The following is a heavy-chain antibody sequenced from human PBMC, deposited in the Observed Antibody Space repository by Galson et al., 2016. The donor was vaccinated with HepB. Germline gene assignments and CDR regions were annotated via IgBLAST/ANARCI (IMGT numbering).Heavy chain of an antibody. D-gene: IGHD5/OR15-5a*01. CDR1: GDSISAYS. CDR2: VFYSGST. V-gene: IGHV4-59*01. J-gene: IGHJ6*02. Sequence: SETLSLTCTVSGDSISAYSWSWIRQPPGKALEWIGHVFYSGSTNYNPSLTSRVTISLDTSKNQFSLKLTSVTAAATAVYHCARLRGYTVFDVAPFYHYYGIDIWGRGTTVTVSS. CDR3: ARLRGYTVFDVAPFYHYYGIDI.